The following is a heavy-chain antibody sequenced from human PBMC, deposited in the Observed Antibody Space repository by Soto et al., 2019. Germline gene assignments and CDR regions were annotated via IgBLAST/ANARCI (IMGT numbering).Heavy chain of an antibody. Sequence: GGSLRLSCAASGFTFSSYWMSWVRQAPGKGLEWVANIKQDGSEKYYVDSVKGRFTISRDNAKNSLYLQMNSLRAEDTAVYYCATEGIAVADVLTAYFDYWGQGTLVTVSS. CDR3: ATEGIAVADVLTAYFDY. V-gene: IGHV3-7*01. CDR2: IKQDGSEK. J-gene: IGHJ4*02. CDR1: GFTFSSYW. D-gene: IGHD6-19*01.